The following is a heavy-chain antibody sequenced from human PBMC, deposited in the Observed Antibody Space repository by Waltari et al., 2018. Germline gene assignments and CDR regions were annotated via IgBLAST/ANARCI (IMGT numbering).Heavy chain of an antibody. CDR1: GYTFTSYD. D-gene: IGHD3-22*01. CDR3: AKDGPYYASPDY. V-gene: IGHV1-8*01. CDR2: MNPNSGNT. Sequence: QVQLGQSGAEVKKPGDSVKVSCTASGYTFTSYDLNWVRQATGQGLEWMGWMNPNSGNTGYAQKFQGRVTMTRNTATSTSYMELSSLRSEDTAVYYCAKDGPYYASPDYWGQGTLVTVSS. J-gene: IGHJ4*02.